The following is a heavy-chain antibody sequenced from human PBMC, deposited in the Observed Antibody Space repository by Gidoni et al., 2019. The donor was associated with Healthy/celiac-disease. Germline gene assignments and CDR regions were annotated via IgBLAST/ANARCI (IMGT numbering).Heavy chain of an antibody. J-gene: IGHJ4*02. V-gene: IGHV3-15*01. D-gene: IGHD3-10*01. CDR2: IKSKADGGTT. CDR1: GFTFIHAW. Sequence: EVQLVESGGGLVKPGGSLRLSCAASGFTFIHAWMSWVRQAPGKGLEWVGRIKSKADGGTTDYAAPVKGRFTISRDESKNTLYLQMNSLKTEDTAVYYCTTDLFSMVRGVFYYFDYWGQGTLVTVSS. CDR3: TTDLFSMVRGVFYYFDY.